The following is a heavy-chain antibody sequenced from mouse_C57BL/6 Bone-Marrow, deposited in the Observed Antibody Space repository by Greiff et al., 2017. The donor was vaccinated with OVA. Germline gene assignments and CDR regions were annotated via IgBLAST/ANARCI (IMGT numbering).Heavy chain of an antibody. Sequence: VQLQQSGSELRSPGSSVKLSCKDFDSEVFPIAYMSWVRQKPVHGFEWIGGILPSIGRTIYGEKFEDKATLDADTLSNTAYLELNSLTSEDSAIYYCARGGSNYWYFDVWGTGTTVTVSS. D-gene: IGHD2-5*01. V-gene: IGHV15-2*01. J-gene: IGHJ1*03. CDR1: DSEVFPIAY. CDR3: ARGGSNYWYFDV. CDR2: ILPSIGRT.